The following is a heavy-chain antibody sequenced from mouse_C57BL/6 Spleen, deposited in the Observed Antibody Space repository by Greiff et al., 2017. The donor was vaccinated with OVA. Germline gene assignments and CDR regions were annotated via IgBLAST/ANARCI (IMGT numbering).Heavy chain of an antibody. CDR1: GYTFTSYW. Sequence: QVQLQQPGAELVKPGASVKLSCKASGYTFTSYWMHWVKQRPGQGLEWIGMIHPNSGSTNYNEKFKSKATLTVDKSSSTAYMQLSSLTSEDSAVYYGARAEYDGSSYRYYAMDYWGQGTSVTVSS. J-gene: IGHJ4*01. CDR2: IHPNSGST. CDR3: ARAEYDGSSYRYYAMDY. V-gene: IGHV1-64*01. D-gene: IGHD1-1*01.